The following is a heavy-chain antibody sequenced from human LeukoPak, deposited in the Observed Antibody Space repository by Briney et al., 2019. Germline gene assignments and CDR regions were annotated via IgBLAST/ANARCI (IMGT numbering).Heavy chain of an antibody. Sequence: SETLSLTCTVSGGSIMVAAYSWSWIRQPPGKGLEWIGYIYYSGRTYYNPSLKSRVTISLDRSKNQFSLKLSSVTAADTAVYFCARGYGDNSGAFDIWGQGHWSLSLQ. V-gene: IGHV4-30-2*01. CDR2: IYYSGRT. D-gene: IGHD4-23*01. J-gene: IGHJ3*02. CDR3: ARGYGDNSGAFDI. CDR1: GGSIMVAAYS.